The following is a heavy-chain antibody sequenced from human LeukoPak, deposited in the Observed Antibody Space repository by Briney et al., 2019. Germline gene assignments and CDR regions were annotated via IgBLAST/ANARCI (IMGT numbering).Heavy chain of an antibody. Sequence: PGGSLRLSCAASGFTFSSYTMNWVRQAPGRGLEWVSSISSSSSFIYHVDSVRGRLTISRDNAKNSLYLQMNSLRAEDTAVYYCAREIMVDYWGQGTLVTVSS. V-gene: IGHV3-21*01. J-gene: IGHJ4*02. D-gene: IGHD2-8*01. CDR3: AREIMVDY. CDR1: GFTFSSYT. CDR2: ISSSSSFI.